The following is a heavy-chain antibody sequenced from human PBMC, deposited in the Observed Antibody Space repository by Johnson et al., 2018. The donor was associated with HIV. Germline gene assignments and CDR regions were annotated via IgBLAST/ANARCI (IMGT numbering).Heavy chain of an antibody. V-gene: IGHV3-15*01. CDR1: GFTFSNAW. J-gene: IGHJ3*02. CDR2: IKSKTDGGTT. D-gene: IGHD2-2*01. CDR3: TTDLVPAAKEPVVVGGAFDM. Sequence: VQLVESGGGLVQPGGSLRLSCAASGFTFSNAWMSWVRQAPGKGLEWVGRIKSKTDGGTTDYAAPVKGRFTISRDDSKNTLYLQMNSLKTEDTAVYYCTTDLVPAAKEPVVVGGAFDMWGQGTMVTVSS.